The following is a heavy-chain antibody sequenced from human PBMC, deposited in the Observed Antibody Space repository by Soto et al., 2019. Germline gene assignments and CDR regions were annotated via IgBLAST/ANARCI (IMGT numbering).Heavy chain of an antibody. CDR1: GYAFTTYG. CDR2: ISAHNGNT. V-gene: IGHV1-18*03. D-gene: IGHD1-1*01. J-gene: IGHJ4*02. Sequence: QVHLVQSGAEVKKPGASVKVSCQGSGYAFTTYGITWVRQAPGQGLEWMGWISAHNGNTNYAQKPQGRVTGTRDTSTTTAYMERRRLRYDDMALYYCARGRYGDYWGQGARVTVSS. CDR3: ARGRYGDY.